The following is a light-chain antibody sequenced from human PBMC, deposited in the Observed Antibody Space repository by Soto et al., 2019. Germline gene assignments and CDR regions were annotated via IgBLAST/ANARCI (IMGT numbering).Light chain of an antibody. J-gene: IGLJ3*02. V-gene: IGLV2-14*03. CDR3: SSYTGSGTWV. CDR1: SSDVGAYIY. Sequence: QSVLTQPASVSGSAGRSITISCTGSSSDVGAYIYVSWYQQHPGKAPKLMIYDVSNRPSGVSNRFSGSKSGNTASLTISGLQAEDEADYYCSSYTGSGTWVFGGGTKLTV. CDR2: DVS.